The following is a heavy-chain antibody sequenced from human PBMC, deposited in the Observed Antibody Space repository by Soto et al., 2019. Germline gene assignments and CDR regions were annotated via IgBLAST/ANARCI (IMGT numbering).Heavy chain of an antibody. D-gene: IGHD3-3*01. CDR1: GFTFSSYA. V-gene: IGHV3-23*01. J-gene: IGHJ4*02. Sequence: EVQLLESGGGLVQPGGSLRLSCAASGFTFSSYAMSWVRQAPGKGLEWVSAISGSGGSTYYADSVKGRFTISRDNSKNTLYLQMNSLRAEDTAVYYCAKLSDPRRRILRFLEWLSSPFDYWGQGTLVTVSS. CDR3: AKLSDPRRRILRFLEWLSSPFDY. CDR2: ISGSGGST.